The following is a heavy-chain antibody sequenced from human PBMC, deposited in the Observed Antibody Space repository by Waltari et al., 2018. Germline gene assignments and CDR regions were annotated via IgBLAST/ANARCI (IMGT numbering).Heavy chain of an antibody. V-gene: IGHV3-23*01. D-gene: IGHD1-20*01. Sequence: DVQLSESGGGLVQPGGSLRLSCAASGFSFSRYALAWVRQAPGTGMEGVLVMTLDGGDTFYADSVKGRCTISRDKSKNTVYLEMNGLRAEDTAVYYCAKGAMRITGVTRHYDYWGQGSLVTVSS. J-gene: IGHJ4*02. CDR2: MTLDGGDT. CDR1: GFSFSRYA. CDR3: AKGAMRITGVTRHYDY.